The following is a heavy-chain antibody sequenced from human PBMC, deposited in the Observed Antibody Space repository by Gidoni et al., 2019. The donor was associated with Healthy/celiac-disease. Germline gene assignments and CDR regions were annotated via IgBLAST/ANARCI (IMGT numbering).Heavy chain of an antibody. J-gene: IGHJ6*03. CDR3: ARGGYCSGGSCYAHYYYMDV. Sequence: QVQLVESGGGVVQPGRSLRLSCAASGSTFTCYAMHWVRQAAGQGLEWVAGISYDGSNKYYADSVKGRFTISRDNSKNTLYLQMNSLRAEDTAVYYCARGGYCSGGSCYAHYYYMDVWGKGTTVTVSS. D-gene: IGHD2-15*01. CDR2: ISYDGSNK. V-gene: IGHV3-30-3*01. CDR1: GSTFTCYA.